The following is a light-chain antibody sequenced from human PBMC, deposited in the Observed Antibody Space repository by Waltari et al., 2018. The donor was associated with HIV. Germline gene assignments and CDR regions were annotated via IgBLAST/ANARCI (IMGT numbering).Light chain of an antibody. CDR2: GVF. CDR3: SSYTTTNTII. V-gene: IGLV2-14*03. Sequence: QSALTQPASVSGSPGQSITISCTGTSSDLGAYEYVSWYRQHPDKAPQLLIYGVFYRPSGVSHRFSGSKSGNTASLTISGLQAEDEAVYSCSSYTTTNTIIFGGGTKLTVL. CDR1: SSDLGAYEY. J-gene: IGLJ2*01.